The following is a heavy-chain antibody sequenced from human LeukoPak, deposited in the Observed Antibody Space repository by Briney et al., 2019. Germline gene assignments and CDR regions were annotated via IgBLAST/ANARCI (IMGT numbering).Heavy chain of an antibody. Sequence: GSSVKVSCKASGGTFSSYAISWVRQATGQGLEWMGGIIPIFGTANYAQKFQGRVTITADESTSTAYMELSSLRSEDTAVYYCASTQWELLRPPFDYWGQGTLVTVSS. J-gene: IGHJ4*02. CDR3: ASTQWELLRPPFDY. CDR2: IIPIFGTA. V-gene: IGHV1-69*01. CDR1: GGTFSSYA. D-gene: IGHD1-26*01.